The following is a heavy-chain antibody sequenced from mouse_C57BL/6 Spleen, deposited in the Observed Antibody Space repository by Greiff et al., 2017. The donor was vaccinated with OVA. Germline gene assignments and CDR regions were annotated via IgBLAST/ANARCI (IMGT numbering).Heavy chain of an antibody. CDR1: GYTFTDYN. Sequence: VQLLQSGPELVKPGASVKIPCKASGYTFTDYNMDWVKQSHGKSLEWIGDINPNNGGTIYNQKFKGKATLTVDKSSSTAYMELRSLTSEDTAVYYCARSYYDYDSYAMDYWGQGTSVTVSS. CDR2: INPNNGGT. V-gene: IGHV1-18*01. CDR3: ARSYYDYDSYAMDY. D-gene: IGHD2-4*01. J-gene: IGHJ4*01.